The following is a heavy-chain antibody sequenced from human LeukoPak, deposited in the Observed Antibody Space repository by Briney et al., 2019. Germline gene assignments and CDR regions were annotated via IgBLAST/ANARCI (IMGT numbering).Heavy chain of an antibody. CDR2: ISAYNGHT. CDR3: ARSDRSWHYGMDA. CDR1: GYTFTSYG. V-gene: IGHV1-18*01. D-gene: IGHD6-13*01. J-gene: IGHJ6*02. Sequence: ASVKVSCKASGYTFTSYGISWVRQAPGQGLEWMGWISAYNGHTNYAEKLQGRVTMTTDTSTSTAYMELRSLRSDDTDVYFCARSDRSWHYGMDAWGHGTTVTVSS.